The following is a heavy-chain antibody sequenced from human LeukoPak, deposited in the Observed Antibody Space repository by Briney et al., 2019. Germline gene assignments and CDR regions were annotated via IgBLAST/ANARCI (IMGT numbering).Heavy chain of an antibody. CDR2: ISSSSSYI. Sequence: GGSLRLSCAASGFTFSSYSMNWVRQAPGKGLEWVSSISSSSSYIYYADSVKGRFTISRDNAKNSLYLQMNSLRAEDTAVYYCARDLQRYFDWPPGVGGQGTLVTVSS. D-gene: IGHD3-9*01. J-gene: IGHJ4*02. CDR1: GFTFSSYS. CDR3: ARDLQRYFDWPPGV. V-gene: IGHV3-21*01.